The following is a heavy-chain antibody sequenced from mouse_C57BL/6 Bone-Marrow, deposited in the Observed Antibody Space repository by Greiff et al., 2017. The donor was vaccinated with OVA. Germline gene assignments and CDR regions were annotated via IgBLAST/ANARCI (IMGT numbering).Heavy chain of an antibody. D-gene: IGHD1-1*01. V-gene: IGHV1-22*01. Sequence: VQLQQSGPELVKPGASVKMSCKASGYTFTDYNMHWVKQSHGKSLEWIGYINPNNGGTSYNQKFKGKATLTVNNSSSTAYMELRSLTSEDSAVYYCARYYGNSYYAMDYWGQGTSVTVSS. CDR3: ARYYGNSYYAMDY. CDR1: GYTFTDYN. CDR2: INPNNGGT. J-gene: IGHJ4*01.